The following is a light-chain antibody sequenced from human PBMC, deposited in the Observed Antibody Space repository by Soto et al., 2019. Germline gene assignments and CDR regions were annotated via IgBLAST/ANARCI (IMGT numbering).Light chain of an antibody. J-gene: IGLJ2*01. Sequence: QSALTQPRSVSGSPGQSVTISCTGVSSDVGDYYYVSWYQQHPGKAPKLMIYDVTKRPSGVPDRFSGSKSGNTASLTISGLQAADEADYYCCSYAGSSTFRVLFGGGTKVTVL. CDR3: CSYAGSSTFRVL. V-gene: IGLV2-11*01. CDR1: SSDVGDYYY. CDR2: DVT.